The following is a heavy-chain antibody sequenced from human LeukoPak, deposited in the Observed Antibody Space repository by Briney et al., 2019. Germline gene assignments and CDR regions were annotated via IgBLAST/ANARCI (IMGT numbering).Heavy chain of an antibody. V-gene: IGHV4-39*07. CDR3: ARGEDGTGDYRPTYFDS. J-gene: IGHJ4*02. CDR1: GGSISSSSYY. Sequence: SETLSLTCTVSGGSISSSSYYWGWIRQPPGKGLEWIGSIYYSGSTYYNPSLKSRVTISVDTSKKQFSLNLTSVTAADTAVYYCARGEDGTGDYRPTYFDSWGQGTLVTVSS. CDR2: IYYSGST. D-gene: IGHD4-17*01.